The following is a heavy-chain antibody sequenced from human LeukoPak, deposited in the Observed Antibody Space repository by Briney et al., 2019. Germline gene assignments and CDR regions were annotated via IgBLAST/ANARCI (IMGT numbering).Heavy chain of an antibody. CDR2: INHSGST. J-gene: IGHJ4*02. Sequence: SSETLSLTCAVYGGSFSSYYWSWIRQPPGKGLEWIGEINHSGSTNYNPSLKSRVTISVDTSKNQFSLKLSSVTAADTAVYYCARGHGGWYTHFDYWGQGTLVTVSS. CDR1: GGSFSSYY. V-gene: IGHV4-34*01. D-gene: IGHD6-19*01. CDR3: ARGHGGWYTHFDY.